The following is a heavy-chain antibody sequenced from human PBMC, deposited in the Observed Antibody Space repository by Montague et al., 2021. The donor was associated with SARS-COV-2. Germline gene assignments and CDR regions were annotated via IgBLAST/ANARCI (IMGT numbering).Heavy chain of an antibody. D-gene: IGHD3-10*01. CDR1: GRSISSSSNY. J-gene: IGHJ5*02. CDR3: ARLVWFGELSSENWFDP. V-gene: IGHV4-39*01. CDR2: IYYSGST. Sequence: SDILSLTCTVSGRSISSSSNYWGWIRQPPGKGLEWIGSIYYSGSTYYNSSLKSRVTISVDTSKNQFSLKLNSVTAADTAVYYCARLVWFGELSSENWFDPWGQGTLVTVSS.